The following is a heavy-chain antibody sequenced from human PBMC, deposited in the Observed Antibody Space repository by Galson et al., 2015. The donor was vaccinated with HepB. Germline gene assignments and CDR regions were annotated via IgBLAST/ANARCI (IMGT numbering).Heavy chain of an antibody. CDR2: IHYSGST. D-gene: IGHD6-13*01. V-gene: IGHV4-61*08. CDR1: GGSISSGDYY. Sequence: ETLSLTCTVSGGSISSGDYYWSWIRQPPGKGLEYIGYIHYSGSTNYNPSLKSRLTISVDTSKNRVSLELTSVTAPDTAVYYCARLTQGRSWFFFDYWGLGTLVTVPS. CDR3: ARLTQGRSWFFFDY. J-gene: IGHJ4*02.